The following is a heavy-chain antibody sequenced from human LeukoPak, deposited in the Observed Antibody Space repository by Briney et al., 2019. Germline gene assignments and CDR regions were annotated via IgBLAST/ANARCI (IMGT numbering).Heavy chain of an antibody. CDR1: GFTFSNAW. V-gene: IGHV3-11*01. CDR3: AGHARGSYLVY. J-gene: IGHJ4*02. CDR2: ISSTSPRAI. D-gene: IGHD2-8*02. Sequence: GGSLRLSCAASGFTFSNAWMNWVRQAPGKGLEWVSLISSTSPRAISYGDSVKGRFTTSRDDGKNSLFLQMNSLRVEDTAMYYCAGHARGSYLVYWGQGILVTVSA.